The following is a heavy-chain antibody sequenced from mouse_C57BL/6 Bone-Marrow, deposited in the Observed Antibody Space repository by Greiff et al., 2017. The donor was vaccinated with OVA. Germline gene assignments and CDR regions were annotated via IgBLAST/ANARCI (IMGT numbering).Heavy chain of an antibody. J-gene: IGHJ2*01. Sequence: VQLQQSGAELARPGASVKLSCKASGYTFTSYGISWVKQRTGQGLEWIGEIYPRSGNTYYNEKFKGKATLTADKSSSTAYMEIRSLTSEDSAVYFCASRLGRGYYFDYWGQGTTLTVSS. CDR2: IYPRSGNT. CDR1: GYTFTSYG. V-gene: IGHV1-81*01. D-gene: IGHD4-1*01. CDR3: ASRLGRGYYFDY.